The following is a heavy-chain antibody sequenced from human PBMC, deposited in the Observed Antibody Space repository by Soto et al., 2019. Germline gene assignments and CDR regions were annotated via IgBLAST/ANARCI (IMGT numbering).Heavy chain of an antibody. CDR3: ATWTNFCSGGSCYVGNAYYYMDV. D-gene: IGHD2-15*01. CDR2: IYYSGST. CDR1: GGSISSYY. Sequence: SETLSLTCTVSGGSISSYYWSWIRQPPGKGLEWIGYIYYSGSTNYNPSLKSRVTISVDTSKNQFSLKLSSVTAADTAVYYCATWTNFCSGGSCYVGNAYYYMDVWGKGTTVTVSS. V-gene: IGHV4-59*08. J-gene: IGHJ6*03.